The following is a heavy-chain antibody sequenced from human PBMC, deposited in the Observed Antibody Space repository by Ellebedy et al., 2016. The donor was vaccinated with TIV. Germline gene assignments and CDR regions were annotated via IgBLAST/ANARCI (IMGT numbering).Heavy chain of an antibody. CDR3: ALNTGLGGWGVGNPFDV. CDR2: VYYLGTT. Sequence: SETLSLXXTVFGGSISNSSYFWGWIRQPPGKGLEWLGNVYYLGTTYYNPSLKSRVTISVDTSKNQFSLKLTSVTAADTAVYYCALNTGLGGWGVGNPFDVWGQGTMVSVSS. D-gene: IGHD3-10*01. V-gene: IGHV4-39*01. J-gene: IGHJ3*01. CDR1: GGSISNSSYF.